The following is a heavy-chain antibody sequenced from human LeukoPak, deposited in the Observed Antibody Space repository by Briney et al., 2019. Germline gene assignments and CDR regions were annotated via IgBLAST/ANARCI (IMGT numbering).Heavy chain of an antibody. CDR1: GFIFSNYG. V-gene: IGHV3-23*01. CDR2: ISGGGGET. Sequence: GGSLRLSCAASGFIFSNYGMSWVRQAPGKGLEWVSDISGGGGETHYADSVKGRFTISRDNSKNTLYLQMNSLRAEDTAVYYCARGSYSDYWGQGTLVTVSS. J-gene: IGHJ4*02. CDR3: ARGSYSDY.